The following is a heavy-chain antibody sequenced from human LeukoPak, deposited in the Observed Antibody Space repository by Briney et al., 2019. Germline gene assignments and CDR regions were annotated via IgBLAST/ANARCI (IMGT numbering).Heavy chain of an antibody. Sequence: GGSLRLSCAASGFTFSSYAMSWVRQAPGKGLEWVSAISGSGGSTYYADSVKGRFTISRDNSKNTLYLQMNSLRAEDTAVYYCAKDRGNYYDFWSGYSKFEYFDYWGQGTLVTVSS. CDR2: ISGSGGST. V-gene: IGHV3-23*01. CDR1: GFTFSSYA. J-gene: IGHJ4*02. D-gene: IGHD3-3*01. CDR3: AKDRGNYYDFWSGYSKFEYFDY.